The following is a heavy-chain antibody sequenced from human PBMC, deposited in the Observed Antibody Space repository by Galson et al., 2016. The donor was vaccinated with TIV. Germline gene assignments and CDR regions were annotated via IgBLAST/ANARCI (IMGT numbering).Heavy chain of an antibody. CDR2: IVPLFGTT. CDR1: GGTFSSSV. J-gene: IGHJ6*02. V-gene: IGHV1-69*06. D-gene: IGHD5-18*01. CDR3: ATDRNTAFDTYHYYYGMDV. Sequence: SVKVSCKAPGGTFSSSVFSWVRQAPGQGLEWMGGIVPLFGTTNFAQKFQGRVTITADKSTNTAYMELNSLKYGDTAVYYCATDRNTAFDTYHYYYGMDVWGQGTTVIVSS.